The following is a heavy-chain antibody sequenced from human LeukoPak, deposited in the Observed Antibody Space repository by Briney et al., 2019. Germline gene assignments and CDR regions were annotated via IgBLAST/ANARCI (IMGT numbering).Heavy chain of an antibody. D-gene: IGHD1-26*01. CDR3: ARGGYSGKYHSEFSDS. V-gene: IGHV3-30*04. CDR2: ISYDGSDK. Sequence: GGSLRLSCAASGFTFSTYAMHWVRQAPGKGLEWLAVISYDGSDKYYADSVKGRFTISRDNSKNTLYLQVSSLRAEDTAMYYCARGGYSGKYHSEFSDSWGQGTLVTVSS. J-gene: IGHJ4*02. CDR1: GFTFSTYA.